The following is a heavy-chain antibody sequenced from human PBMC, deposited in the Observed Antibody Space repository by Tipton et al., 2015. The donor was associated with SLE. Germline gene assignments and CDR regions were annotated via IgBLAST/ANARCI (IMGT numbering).Heavy chain of an antibody. CDR1: GGSFSGYY. CDR2: INHSGST. CDR3: ARHRAYSGYDLFYFDY. V-gene: IGHV4-34*01. D-gene: IGHD5-12*01. Sequence: TLSLTCTVYGGSFSGYYWSWIRQPPGKGLEWIGEINHSGSTNYNPSLKGRVTISVDTSKNQFSLKLSSVTAADTAVYYCARHRAYSGYDLFYFDYWGQGTLVTVSS. J-gene: IGHJ4*02.